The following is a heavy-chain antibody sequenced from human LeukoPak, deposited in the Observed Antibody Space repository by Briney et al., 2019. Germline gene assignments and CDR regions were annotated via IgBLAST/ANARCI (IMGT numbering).Heavy chain of an antibody. D-gene: IGHD3-22*01. CDR1: GFTFNSYV. Sequence: GGSLRLSCAASGFTFNSYVMSWVRQAPGKGLEWVSAISGSGGSTYYADSVKGRFTISRDNSKNTLYLQMNSLRAEDTAVYYCARNLYYYDSSGYYYYWGQGTLVTVSS. CDR2: ISGSGGST. J-gene: IGHJ4*02. CDR3: ARNLYYYDSSGYYYY. V-gene: IGHV3-23*01.